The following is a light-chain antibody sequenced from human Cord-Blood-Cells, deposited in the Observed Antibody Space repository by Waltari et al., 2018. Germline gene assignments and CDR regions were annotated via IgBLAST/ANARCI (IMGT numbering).Light chain of an antibody. CDR2: GAS. V-gene: IGKV3-15*01. J-gene: IGKJ2*01. Sequence: EIVMTQSPATLSVSPGERGTLPCRASQSVSNNLTWYQQKPGQAPRLLIYGASTRATGIPARFSGSGSGTEFTLTISSLQSEDFAVYYCQQYNNWPPYTFGQGTKLEIK. CDR3: QQYNNWPPYT. CDR1: QSVSNN.